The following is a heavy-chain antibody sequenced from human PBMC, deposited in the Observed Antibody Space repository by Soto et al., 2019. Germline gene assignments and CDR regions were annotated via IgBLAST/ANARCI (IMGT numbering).Heavy chain of an antibody. V-gene: IGHV3-11*01. J-gene: IGHJ6*03. CDR1: GFTFSDYD. Sequence: PGGSLSLSCAASGFTFSDYDMSWIRQAPGKGLEWVSCITGSGSTIYYADSVKGRFTISRDNAKNSLFLQMNSLRVEDTAVYYCARTHYYYHYMDVWGKGTTVTVSS. CDR3: ARTHYYYHYMDV. CDR2: ITGSGSTI.